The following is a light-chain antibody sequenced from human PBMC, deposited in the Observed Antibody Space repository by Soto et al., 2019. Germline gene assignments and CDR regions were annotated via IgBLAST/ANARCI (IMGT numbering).Light chain of an antibody. CDR1: QSISSW. CDR3: QQYNRYST. J-gene: IGKJ1*01. V-gene: IGKV1-5*03. Sequence: DIQMTQSPSTLSASVGDRVTITCRASQSISSWLAWYQQKPGKAPKLLIYKASSLESGVPSRFSGSGSGTEFTLTISSLQPDDFATYYCQQYNRYSTFGQGTK. CDR2: KAS.